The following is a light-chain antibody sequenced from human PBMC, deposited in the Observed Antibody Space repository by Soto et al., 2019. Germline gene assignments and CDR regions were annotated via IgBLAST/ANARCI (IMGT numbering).Light chain of an antibody. CDR1: SSNIGAGYD. CDR2: GNS. J-gene: IGLJ3*02. V-gene: IGLV1-40*01. Sequence: QAVVTQPPSVSGAPGQRVTISCTGSSSNIGAGYDVHWYQQLPGTAPKLLIYGNSNRPSGVPDRFSGSKSGTSASLAITGLQAEDEADYYCAAWDDSLSGSWVFGGGTKLTVL. CDR3: AAWDDSLSGSWV.